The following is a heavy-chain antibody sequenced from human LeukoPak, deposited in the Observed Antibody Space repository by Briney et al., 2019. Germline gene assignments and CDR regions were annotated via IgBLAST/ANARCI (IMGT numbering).Heavy chain of an antibody. CDR1: GGSLNSGAYY. CDR2: ISYSGST. J-gene: IGHJ4*02. D-gene: IGHD2-21*02. Sequence: SQTLSLTCTVLGGSLNSGAYYWSWIRQHPGKGLEWIGYISYSGSTYYNPSLKSRVSISGDTSKNHFSLNVSSVTAADTAVYYCARMPRVIVVVTPYYFDYWGQGTLVTVSS. V-gene: IGHV4-31*03. CDR3: ARMPRVIVVVTPYYFDY.